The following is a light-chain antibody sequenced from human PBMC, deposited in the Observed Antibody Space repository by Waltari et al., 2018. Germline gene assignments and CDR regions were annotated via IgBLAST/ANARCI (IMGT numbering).Light chain of an antibody. J-gene: IGKJ1*01. CDR2: GAS. CDR3: QQSYTTPT. V-gene: IGKV1-39*01. CDR1: QPIATS. Sequence: DIQMTQSPSSLSASVGDRVTITCRASQPIATSLNWYQQKPGHAPEVLIYGASILQIGVPSRFSGSGAGTDFTLTISSLQPVDFATYYCQQSYTTPTFGQGTKVEIK.